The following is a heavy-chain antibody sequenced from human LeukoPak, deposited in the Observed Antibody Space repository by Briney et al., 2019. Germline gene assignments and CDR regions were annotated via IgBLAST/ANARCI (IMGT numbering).Heavy chain of an antibody. CDR1: GFTFSSYG. Sequence: GGSLRLSCAASGFTFSSYGMHWVRQAPGKGLEWVAVIWYDGSNKYYADSVKGRFTISRNNSKNTLYLQMNSLRAEDTAVYYCAKDLGDPFDYWGQGTLVTVSS. V-gene: IGHV3-33*06. CDR2: IWYDGSNK. D-gene: IGHD2-21*02. J-gene: IGHJ4*02. CDR3: AKDLGDPFDY.